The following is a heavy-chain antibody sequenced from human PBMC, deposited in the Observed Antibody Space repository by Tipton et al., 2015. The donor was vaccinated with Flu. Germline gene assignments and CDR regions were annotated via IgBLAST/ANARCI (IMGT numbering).Heavy chain of an antibody. CDR2: IYTTGST. D-gene: IGHD3-10*01. V-gene: IGHV4-4*07. CDR3: ARDRSGSGSYYSAFDI. Sequence: TLSLTCTVSGGSINSYYWTWIRQPAGKGLEWLGRIYTTGSTNYNPSLTSRVTMSLDTSENQLSLKLSSVTAADTAVYYCARDRSGSGSYYSAFDIWGQGTMVTVSS. J-gene: IGHJ3*02. CDR1: GGSINSYY.